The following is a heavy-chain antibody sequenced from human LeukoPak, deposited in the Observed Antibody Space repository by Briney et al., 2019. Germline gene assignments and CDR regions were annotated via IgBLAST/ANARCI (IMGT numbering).Heavy chain of an antibody. CDR3: ARHEPITIFG. J-gene: IGHJ4*02. V-gene: IGHV4-39*01. CDR1: GGSISSSSYY. CDR2: IYYSGST. Sequence: SETLSLTCTVSGGSISSSSYYWGWIRQPPGKGLEWIGSIYYSGSTYYNPSLKSRVTISVDTSKNQFSLKLSSVTAADTAVYYCARHEPITIFGWGQGTLVTVSS. D-gene: IGHD3-3*01.